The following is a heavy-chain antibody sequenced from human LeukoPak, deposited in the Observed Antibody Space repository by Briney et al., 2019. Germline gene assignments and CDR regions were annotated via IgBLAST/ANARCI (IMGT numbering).Heavy chain of an antibody. CDR3: AKVLWFGELSLDAFDF. D-gene: IGHD3-10*01. V-gene: IGHV3-23*01. CDR2: ISGSGGST. Sequence: GGSLRLSCAASGFTFSSYAMSWVRQAPGKGLEWVSAISGSGGSTYYADSVKGRFTISRDNSKNTLYLQMNSLRAEDTAVYYCAKVLWFGELSLDAFDFWGQGTMVIVSS. J-gene: IGHJ3*01. CDR1: GFTFSSYA.